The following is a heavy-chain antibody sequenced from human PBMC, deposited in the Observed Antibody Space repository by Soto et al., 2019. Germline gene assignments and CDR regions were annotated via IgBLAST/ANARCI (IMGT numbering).Heavy chain of an antibody. CDR1: GGTFSSYT. V-gene: IGHV1-69*02. CDR2: IIPILGVA. Sequence: SVKVSCKASGGTFSSYTISWVRQAPGQGLEWMGRIIPILGVANYAQKFQGRVTITADKSTSTAYMELSSLRSEDTAVYYCARTPYAPDIVVVPAAVYYFDYWGQGTLVTVSS. CDR3: ARTPYAPDIVVVPAAVYYFDY. D-gene: IGHD2-2*01. J-gene: IGHJ4*02.